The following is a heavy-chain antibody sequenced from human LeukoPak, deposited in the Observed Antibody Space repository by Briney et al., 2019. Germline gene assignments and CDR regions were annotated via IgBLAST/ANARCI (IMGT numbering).Heavy chain of an antibody. Sequence: GGSLRLSCAASGFTVSSNYMSWVRQAPGKGLEWVSVIYSGGSTYYADSVKGRFTISRDNSKNTLYLQMNSLRAEDTTVYYCASNSGSADDYYYYYMDVWGKGTTVTVSS. CDR3: ASNSGSADDYYYYYMDV. D-gene: IGHD1-26*01. J-gene: IGHJ6*03. CDR1: GFTVSSNY. CDR2: IYSGGST. V-gene: IGHV3-66*02.